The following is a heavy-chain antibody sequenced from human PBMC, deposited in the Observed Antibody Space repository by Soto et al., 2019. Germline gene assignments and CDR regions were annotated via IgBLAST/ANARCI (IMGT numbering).Heavy chain of an antibody. CDR1: GGSISSAAYY. Sequence: SETLSLTCTVSGGSISSAAYYWSWIRQHPGKGLEWIGYISHSGSTYYNPSLKSRVIISVDTSKNQFSLSLTSVTAADTAVYNCAREYTYGSNFFDCWGQGALVTVSS. CDR2: ISHSGST. CDR3: AREYTYGSNFFDC. V-gene: IGHV4-31*03. D-gene: IGHD5-18*01. J-gene: IGHJ4*02.